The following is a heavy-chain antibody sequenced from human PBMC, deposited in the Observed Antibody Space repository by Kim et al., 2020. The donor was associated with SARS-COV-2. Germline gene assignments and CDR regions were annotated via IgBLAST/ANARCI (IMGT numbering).Heavy chain of an antibody. Sequence: GGSLRLSCAASGFTFDDYAMHWVRQAPGKGLEWVSLISGDGGSTYYADSVKGRFTISRDNSKNSLYLQMNSLRTEDTALYYCAKDLYGSGYRSAYYYGMDVWGQGTTVTVSS. CDR2: ISGDGGST. CDR1: GFTFDDYA. D-gene: IGHD3-10*01. CDR3: AKDLYGSGYRSAYYYGMDV. J-gene: IGHJ6*02. V-gene: IGHV3-43*02.